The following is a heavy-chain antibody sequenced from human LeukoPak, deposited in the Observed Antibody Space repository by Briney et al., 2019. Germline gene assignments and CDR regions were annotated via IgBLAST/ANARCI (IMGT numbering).Heavy chain of an antibody. CDR1: GLTSNTYA. CDR2: ISASGGRR. V-gene: IGHV3-23*01. CDR3: AKDRPDGGSWYLIDY. Sequence: PGGSLRLSCAASGLTSNTYAMSWVRQAPGKGLEWVSGISASGGRRFYADSVKGRFTISRDNSRSTLYLQMNSLRAEDTAVYYCAKDRPDGGSWYLIDYWGQGTLVTVSS. D-gene: IGHD6-13*01. J-gene: IGHJ4*02.